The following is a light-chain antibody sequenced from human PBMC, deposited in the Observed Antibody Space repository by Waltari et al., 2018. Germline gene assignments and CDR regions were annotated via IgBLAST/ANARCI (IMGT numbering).Light chain of an antibody. CDR1: QHITSY. V-gene: IGKV1-39*01. CDR2: AAS. J-gene: IGKJ2*01. Sequence: DIQMAQSPSSLSASVGDRVAITCRASQHITSYLNWYQQKPEKAPNLLIYAASTLERGVPSRFTGSGSGTDFTLTISGLQPEDFATYYCQQSYGTPPYTFGPGTKLEMK. CDR3: QQSYGTPPYT.